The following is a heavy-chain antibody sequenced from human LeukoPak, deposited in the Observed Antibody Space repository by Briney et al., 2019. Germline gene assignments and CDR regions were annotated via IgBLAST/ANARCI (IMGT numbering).Heavy chain of an antibody. CDR3: AKVMVTVVTTSKLDS. V-gene: IGHV3-30*18. J-gene: IGHJ4*02. Sequence: GGSLRLSCVASGFTFSSYAMHWVRQAPGKGLEWVAVMSYDGFVQYYADSVTGRFTISRDNSKNTLYLQMNSLRPDDTAFYYCAKVMVTVVTTSKLDSWGQGTLVTVSS. CDR2: MSYDGFVQ. D-gene: IGHD4-23*01. CDR1: GFTFSSYA.